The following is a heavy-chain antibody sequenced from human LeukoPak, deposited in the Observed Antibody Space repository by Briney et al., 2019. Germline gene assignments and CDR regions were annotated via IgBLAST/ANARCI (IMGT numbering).Heavy chain of an antibody. CDR1: GFTFSIYS. CDR2: ISSSSSYI. J-gene: IGHJ3*02. CDR3: ARDRNDYGDYDAFDI. Sequence: GGSLPLSCAASGFTFSIYSMHWVRQAPGKGLEWFSSISSSSSYIYYADLVKGRFTISRDDAQNSLYLQINSLRAEDTAVYYCARDRNDYGDYDAFDIWGQGTMVTVSS. V-gene: IGHV3-21*01. D-gene: IGHD4-17*01.